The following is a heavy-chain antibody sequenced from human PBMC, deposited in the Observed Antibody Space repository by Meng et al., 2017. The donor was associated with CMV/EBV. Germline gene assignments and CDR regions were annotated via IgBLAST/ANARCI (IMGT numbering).Heavy chain of an antibody. CDR3: ARQMRDDSSGWYAFDY. CDR1: GYRFTSYW. Sequence: GESLKISCKGSGYRFTSYWIGWVRQMPGKGLEWMGIIYPGDSDTRYIPSFQGQVTSSAEKSISTAYLQWSSLKASDTAMYYCARQMRDDSSGWYAFDYWGQGTLVTVSS. CDR2: IYPGDSDT. V-gene: IGHV5-51*01. D-gene: IGHD6-19*01. J-gene: IGHJ4*02.